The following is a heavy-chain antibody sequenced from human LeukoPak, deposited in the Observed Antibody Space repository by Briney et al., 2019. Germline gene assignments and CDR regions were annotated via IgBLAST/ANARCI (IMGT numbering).Heavy chain of an antibody. V-gene: IGHV3-30*02. J-gene: IGHJ4*02. CDR1: GFTFSSYG. CDR3: AKHLFTGSYTSTFDY. D-gene: IGHD1-26*01. CDR2: IRYDGGNT. Sequence: PGGSLRLSCAASGFTFSSYGMHWVRQAQGKGLEWVAFIRYDGGNTYYVDSVKGRFTISRDNSKNTLYLQMNSLRAEDTAVYYCAKHLFTGSYTSTFDYWGQGTLVTVSS.